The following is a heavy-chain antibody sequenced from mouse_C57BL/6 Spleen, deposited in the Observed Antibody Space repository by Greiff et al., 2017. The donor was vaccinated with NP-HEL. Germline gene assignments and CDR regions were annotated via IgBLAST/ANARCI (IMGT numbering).Heavy chain of an antibody. CDR3: ARDSNYEAMDY. CDR2: IDPSDSET. Sequence: QVQLKQPGAELVRPGSSVKLSCKASGYTFTSYWMHWVKQRPIQGLEWIGNIDPSDSETHYNQKFKDKATLTVDKSSSTAYMQLSSLTSEDSAVYYCARDSNYEAMDYWGQGTSVTVSS. V-gene: IGHV1-52*01. D-gene: IGHD2-5*01. CDR1: GYTFTSYW. J-gene: IGHJ4*01.